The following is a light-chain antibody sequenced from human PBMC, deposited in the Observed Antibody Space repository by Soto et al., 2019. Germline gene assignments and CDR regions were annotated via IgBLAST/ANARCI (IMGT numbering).Light chain of an antibody. J-gene: IGLJ2*01. Sequence: QSVLTQPASVSGSPGQSITISCTGTSSDSGNYNHVSWYQQHPGKAPKLIIYDVSKRPAGVSNRFSGSKSDNTASLTISGLQAEEDADYYCSSYAGSRDVFGGGTKLTVL. CDR3: SSYAGSRDV. CDR1: SSDSGNYNH. V-gene: IGLV2-23*02. CDR2: DVS.